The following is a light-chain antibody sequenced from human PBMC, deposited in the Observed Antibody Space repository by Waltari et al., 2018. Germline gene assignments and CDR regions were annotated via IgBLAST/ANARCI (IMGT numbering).Light chain of an antibody. CDR3: QQYNLWPRT. CDR1: QSVGVT. CDR2: DTS. J-gene: IGKJ1*01. Sequence: EIVMTQSPPTLSVSPGERATLSCRASQSVGVTLAWYQQKPGQAPNLLIYDTSTRATGVPAKFSGSGSGTEFTLTISSLQSEDFAIYYCQQYNLWPRTFGQGTRVEIK. V-gene: IGKV3-15*01.